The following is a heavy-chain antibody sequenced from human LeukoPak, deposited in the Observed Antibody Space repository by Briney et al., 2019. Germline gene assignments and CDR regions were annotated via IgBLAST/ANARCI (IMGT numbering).Heavy chain of an antibody. Sequence: GASVKVSCKASGYTFTSYYMHWVRQAPGQGLEWMGWINPNSGGTNYAQKFQGRVTMTTDTSTSTAYMELGSLRSDDTAVYYCARVQLWLPNFDYWGQGTLVTVSS. J-gene: IGHJ4*02. D-gene: IGHD5-18*01. CDR1: GYTFTSYY. V-gene: IGHV1-2*02. CDR2: INPNSGGT. CDR3: ARVQLWLPNFDY.